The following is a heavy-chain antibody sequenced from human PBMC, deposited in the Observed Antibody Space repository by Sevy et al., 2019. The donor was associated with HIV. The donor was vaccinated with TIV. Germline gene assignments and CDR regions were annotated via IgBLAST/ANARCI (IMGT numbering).Heavy chain of an antibody. CDR3: ARTPVVTIPGPTDLYFEN. CDR1: GGTFSSYA. V-gene: IGHV1-69*13. Sequence: ASVKVSCKASGGTFSSYALSWVRQAPGQGLEWLGGIIPIFRTTNLSQKFQGRVTITADDSRSTVYMELSTLRSADTAVYYCARTPVVTIPGPTDLYFENWGQGTLVTVSS. CDR2: IIPIFRTT. J-gene: IGHJ4*02. D-gene: IGHD2-2*01.